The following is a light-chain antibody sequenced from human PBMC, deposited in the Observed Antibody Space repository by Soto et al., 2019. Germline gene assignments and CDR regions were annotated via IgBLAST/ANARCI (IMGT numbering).Light chain of an antibody. CDR2: GAS. J-gene: IGKJ4*01. Sequence: EIVLTQSPVTLSVSPGEGATLSCRASQSVAGDLAWFQQTPGQVPRLLIYGASTRATGVPARFRGSGSGTEFTLTISSLESGDFAVYYCQQYNNWPLTFGGGTNVEIK. CDR3: QQYNNWPLT. V-gene: IGKV3-15*01. CDR1: QSVAGD.